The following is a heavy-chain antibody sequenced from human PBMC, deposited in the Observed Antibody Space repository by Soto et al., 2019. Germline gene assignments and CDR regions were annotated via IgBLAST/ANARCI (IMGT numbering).Heavy chain of an antibody. CDR1: GYFFTNYW. CDR3: ARPAGLLVWFGEF. J-gene: IGHJ4*02. D-gene: IGHD3-10*01. Sequence: PGESLKISCKGSGYFFTNYWIGWVRQMPGKGLEWMGIIYPGDSDTRYGPSFQGQVTISVDKSISTVYLQWSSLKASDTAMYYCARPAGLLVWFGEFWGQGTLVTVSS. CDR2: IYPGDSDT. V-gene: IGHV5-51*01.